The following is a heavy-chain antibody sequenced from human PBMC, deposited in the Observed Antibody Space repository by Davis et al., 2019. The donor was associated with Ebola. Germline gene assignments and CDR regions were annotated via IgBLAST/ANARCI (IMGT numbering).Heavy chain of an antibody. V-gene: IGHV1-46*01. CDR2: INTSDGFT. CDR1: GYRFTSYY. D-gene: IGHD1-1*01. CDR3: GKGKLEEMDA. Sequence: ASVKVSCKASGYRFTSYYMHWARQAPGHGLEWMGTINTSDGFTSYAQEFQGRVTMTRDTSTSTVYMDLRSLRSEEKAVYYCGKGKLEEMDAWGQGTLVTVSS. J-gene: IGHJ5*02.